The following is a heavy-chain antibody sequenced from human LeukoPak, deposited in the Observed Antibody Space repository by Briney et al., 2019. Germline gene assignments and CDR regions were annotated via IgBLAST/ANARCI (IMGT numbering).Heavy chain of an antibody. D-gene: IGHD3-3*01. CDR2: IYYSGST. Sequence: SETLSLTCTVSGGSISSYYWSWIRQPPGKGLEWIGYIYYSGSTNYNPSLKSRVTISVDTSKNQFSLKLSSVTAADTAVYYCARHYDFSTSDGMDVWGQGTTVTVSS. CDR1: GGSISSYY. CDR3: ARHYDFSTSDGMDV. J-gene: IGHJ6*02. V-gene: IGHV4-59*08.